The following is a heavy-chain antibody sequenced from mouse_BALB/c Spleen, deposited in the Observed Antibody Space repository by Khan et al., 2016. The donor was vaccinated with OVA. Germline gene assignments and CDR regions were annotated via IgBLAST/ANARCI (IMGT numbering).Heavy chain of an antibody. Sequence: EVQLVESGPDLVKPSQSLSLTCTVTGYSFTSGYSWHWIRQFPGNKLEWMGYIHYSGSTNYTPSLKNQFSITRDTSKNPFFLQLNSVTTEDTATYYCAREYFGNWYFDDWGAGTTVTVSS. CDR1: GYSFTSGYS. CDR3: AREYFGNWYFDD. J-gene: IGHJ1*01. CDR2: IHYSGST. V-gene: IGHV3-1*02.